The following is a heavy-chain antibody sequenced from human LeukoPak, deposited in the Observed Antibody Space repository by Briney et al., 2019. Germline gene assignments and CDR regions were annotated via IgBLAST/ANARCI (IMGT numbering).Heavy chain of an antibody. V-gene: IGHV4-30-4*08. CDR3: ARSSGLSYYFDY. J-gene: IGHJ4*02. Sequence: LRLSCAASGFSVSNNYMSWIRQPPGKGLEWIGYIYYSGSTYYNPSLKSRVTISVDTSKNQFSLKLSSVTAADTAVYYCARSSGLSYYFDYWGQGTLVTVSS. CDR1: GFSVSNNY. CDR2: IYYSGST. D-gene: IGHD3-22*01.